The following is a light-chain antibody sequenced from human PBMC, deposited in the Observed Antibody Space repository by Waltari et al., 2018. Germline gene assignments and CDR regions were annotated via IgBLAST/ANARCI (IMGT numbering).Light chain of an antibody. CDR3: QRYDNLPIFA. V-gene: IGKV1-33*01. J-gene: IGKJ3*01. CDR2: DAS. Sequence: DIRLTQSRSSLSASVGDRVTITCQASQPITYYLNWYQQKVGEAPKLLIHDASKLETGVPSRFSGSQSGTHFTLTIASLQPEDVATYYCQRYDNLPIFAFGPGTKVDVK. CDR1: QPITYY.